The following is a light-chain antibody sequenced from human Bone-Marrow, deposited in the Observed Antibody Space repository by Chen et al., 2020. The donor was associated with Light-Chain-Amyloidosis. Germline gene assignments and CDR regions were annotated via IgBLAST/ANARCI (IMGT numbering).Light chain of an antibody. CDR3: QSAESSGTYEVI. V-gene: IGLV3-25*03. J-gene: IGLJ2*01. CDR1: DLPTKY. CDR2: RDT. Sequence: SYELTQPPSVSMSPGQTARITCSGDDLPTKYAYWYQQKPGQAPVLVIHRDTERPSGISERFCGSSSGTTATLTISGVQAEDEADYHCQSAESSGTYEVIFGGGTKLTVL.